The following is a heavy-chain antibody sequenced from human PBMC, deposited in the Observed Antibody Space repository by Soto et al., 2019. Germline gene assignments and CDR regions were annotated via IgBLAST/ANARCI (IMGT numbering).Heavy chain of an antibody. CDR2: INHSGST. V-gene: IGHV4-34*02. CDR3: ARGLYSSGRFDY. CDR1: GGSFNGYY. Sequence: QVQLQQWGAGLLKPSETLSLTCAVYGGSFNGYYWSWIRQPPGEGLEWIGEINHSGSTNYNPSLKSRLTISVDTSKNQFSLKLSSATAADTAVYYCARGLYSSGRFDYWGQGTLVTVFS. J-gene: IGHJ4*02. D-gene: IGHD6-19*01.